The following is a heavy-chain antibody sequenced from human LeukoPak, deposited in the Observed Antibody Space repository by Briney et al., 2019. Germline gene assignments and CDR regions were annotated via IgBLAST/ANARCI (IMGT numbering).Heavy chain of an antibody. V-gene: IGHV3-66*04. Sequence: GGSLRLSCAASGFTVSSNYMSWVRQAPGKGLEWVSVIYSGGSTYYADSVKGRFTISRDNSKNTLYLQMNSLRAEDTAVYYCARHRVGVHKYYYYYYMDVWGKGTTVTVSS. CDR1: GFTVSSNY. J-gene: IGHJ6*03. CDR2: IYSGGST. D-gene: IGHD1-26*01. CDR3: ARHRVGVHKYYYYYYMDV.